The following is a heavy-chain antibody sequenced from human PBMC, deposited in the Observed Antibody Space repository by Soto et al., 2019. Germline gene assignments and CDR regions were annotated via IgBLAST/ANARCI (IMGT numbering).Heavy chain of an antibody. CDR1: GGSISSSSYY. D-gene: IGHD1-26*01. CDR3: ARLRSGSYYTPEYFQH. Sequence: QLQLQESGPGLVKPSATLSLTCTVSGGSISSSSYYWGWIRQPPGKGLEWIGSIYYSGSTYYNPSLKSRVTISVNTSKNQFSLKLSSVTAADTAVYYCARLRSGSYYTPEYFQHWGQGTLVTVSS. V-gene: IGHV4-39*01. J-gene: IGHJ1*01. CDR2: IYYSGST.